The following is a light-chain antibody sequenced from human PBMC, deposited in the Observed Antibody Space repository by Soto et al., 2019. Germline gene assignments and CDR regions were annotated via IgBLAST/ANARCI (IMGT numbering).Light chain of an antibody. CDR1: QSVSSSY. J-gene: IGKJ1*01. Sequence: EIVLTQSPGTLSLSPGERATLSCRASQSVSSSYLAWYQQKPGQAPRLLIYDASGRAAGVPDRFSGSGSGTDFTLTISRLEPEDIAVYYCQQYGSSGTFGQGTKVDIK. CDR2: DAS. CDR3: QQYGSSGT. V-gene: IGKV3-20*01.